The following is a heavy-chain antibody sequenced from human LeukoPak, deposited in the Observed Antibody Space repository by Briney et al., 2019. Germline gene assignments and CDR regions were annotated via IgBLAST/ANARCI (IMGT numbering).Heavy chain of an antibody. Sequence: SETLSLTCTVSGGSISTYYWSWIRQPPGKALEWIGFIYYSGSTTYNPSLKSRVTFSVYTSKNQFSLKLSSVTAADTAGYYCARGRITPRAVRSAFDMWGQGTMVTVSS. D-gene: IGHD3-10*01. CDR3: ARGRITPRAVRSAFDM. V-gene: IGHV4-59*12. J-gene: IGHJ3*02. CDR2: IYYSGST. CDR1: GGSISTYY.